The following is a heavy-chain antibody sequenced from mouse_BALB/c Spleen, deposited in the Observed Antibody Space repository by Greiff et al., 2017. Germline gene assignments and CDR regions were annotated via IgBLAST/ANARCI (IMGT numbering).Heavy chain of an antibody. J-gene: IGHJ2*01. CDR1: GFSLTSYG. Sequence: VKLMESGPGLVQPSQSLSITCTVSGFSLTSYGVHWVRQSPGKGLEWLGVIWSGGSTDYNAAFISRLSISKDNSKSQVFFKMNSLQANDTAIYYCARGTTVDPLDYWGQGTTLTVSS. CDR2: IWSGGST. CDR3: ARGTTVDPLDY. V-gene: IGHV2-2*02. D-gene: IGHD1-1*01.